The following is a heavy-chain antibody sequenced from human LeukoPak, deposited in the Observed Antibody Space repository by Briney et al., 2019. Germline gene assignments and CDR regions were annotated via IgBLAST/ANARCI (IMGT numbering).Heavy chain of an antibody. CDR1: GFTFSNAW. J-gene: IGHJ6*01. D-gene: IGHD3-16*01. CDR2: IKSKTDGGTT. V-gene: IGHV3-15*01. CDR3: TNGFYSFWEGYYSN. Sequence: GGSLRLSCAASGFTFSNAWMSWVRQAPGKGLEWVGRIKSKTDGGTTDYAAPVKGRFTISRDDSKNTLYLEMNSLKTEDTAVYYCTNGFYSFWEGYYSNRGQGTPVTGSS.